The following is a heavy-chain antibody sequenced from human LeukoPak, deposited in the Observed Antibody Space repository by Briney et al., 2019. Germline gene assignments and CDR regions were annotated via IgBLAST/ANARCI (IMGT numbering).Heavy chain of an antibody. CDR2: IPYDGSNK. CDR1: GFTFSSYA. D-gene: IGHD6-19*01. CDR3: AKDRQWLVQRNYIDY. Sequence: GGSLRLSCAASGFTFSSYAMHWVRQAPGKGLEWAALIPYDGSNKYYADSVKGRFTVSRDNSKNTLYLQMNSLRAEDTAVYYCAKDRQWLVQRNYIDYWGQGTLVTVSS. V-gene: IGHV3-30*04. J-gene: IGHJ4*02.